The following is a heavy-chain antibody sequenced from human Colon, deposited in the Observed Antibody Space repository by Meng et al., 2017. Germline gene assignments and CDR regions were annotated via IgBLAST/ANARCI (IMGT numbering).Heavy chain of an antibody. D-gene: IGHD3-22*01. V-gene: IGHV3-30*01. J-gene: IGHJ4*02. CDR3: ARDYNDGSGRFDY. Sequence: GGSLRLSFVVSGLTFRRYAMHWVRQAPGKGLEWVAVIAYDGGHKDYADSVKGRFTISRDNSLNTLYLQMNSLRAEDTAVYYCARDYNDGSGRFDYWGQGTLVTVSS. CDR2: IAYDGGHK. CDR1: GLTFRRYA.